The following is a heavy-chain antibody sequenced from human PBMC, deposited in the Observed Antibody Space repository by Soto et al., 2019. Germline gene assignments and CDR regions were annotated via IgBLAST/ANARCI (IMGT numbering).Heavy chain of an antibody. CDR1: GFTFSSYA. J-gene: IGHJ4*02. Sequence: PGGSLRLSCAASGFTFSSYAMSWVRQAPGKGLEWVSAISGSGGSTYYADSVKGRFTISRDNSKNTLYLQMNSLRAEDMAVYYCAKSPVEGVRGVIPKFDYWGQGTLVTVSS. V-gene: IGHV3-23*01. CDR2: ISGSGGST. D-gene: IGHD3-10*01. CDR3: AKSPVEGVRGVIPKFDY.